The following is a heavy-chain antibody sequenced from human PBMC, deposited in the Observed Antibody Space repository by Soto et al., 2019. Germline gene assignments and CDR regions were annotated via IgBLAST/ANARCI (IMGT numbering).Heavy chain of an antibody. CDR1: GFTFSSYW. V-gene: IGHV3-74*01. J-gene: IGHJ6*02. CDR2: INSDGSST. D-gene: IGHD4-17*01. CDR3: AREVTTLIYYYYSMDV. Sequence: EVQLVESGGGLVQPGGSLRLSCAASGFTFSSYWMHWVRQAPGKGLVWVSRINSDGSSTSYADSVKGRFTISRDNAKNTLYLQMNSLRAEDTAVYYCAREVTTLIYYYYSMDVWGQGTTVTVSS.